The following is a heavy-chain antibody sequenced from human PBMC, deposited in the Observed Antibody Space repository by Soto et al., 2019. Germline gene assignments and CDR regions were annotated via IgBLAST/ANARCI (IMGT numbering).Heavy chain of an antibody. CDR3: ATASVDYGDYGYYYYGMDV. V-gene: IGHV5-51*01. D-gene: IGHD4-17*01. Sequence: PGESLKISCKGSGYSFTSYWIGWVRQMPGKGLEWMGIIYPGDSDTRYSPSFQGQVTISADKSISTAYLQWSSLKASDTAMYYCATASVDYGDYGYYYYGMDVWGKGTTVTVSS. CDR1: GYSFTSYW. CDR2: IYPGDSDT. J-gene: IGHJ6*04.